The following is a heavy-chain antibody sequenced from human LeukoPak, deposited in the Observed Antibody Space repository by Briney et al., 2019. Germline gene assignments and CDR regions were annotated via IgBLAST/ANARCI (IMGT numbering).Heavy chain of an antibody. J-gene: IGHJ5*02. Sequence: SETLSLTCTVSGGSISSYYWSWIRQPAGKGLEWIGRIYTSGSTNYNPSLKSRVTMSVDTSKNQFSLKLSSVTAADTAVYYCARAGSWYSSGWYTPGWNWFDPWGQGTLVTVSS. CDR1: GGSISSYY. D-gene: IGHD6-19*01. CDR2: IYTSGST. CDR3: ARAGSWYSSGWYTPGWNWFDP. V-gene: IGHV4-4*07.